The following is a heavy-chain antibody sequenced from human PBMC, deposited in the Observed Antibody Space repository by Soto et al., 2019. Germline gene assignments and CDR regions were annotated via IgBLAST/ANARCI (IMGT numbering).Heavy chain of an antibody. CDR3: ERFDLVVVVATPEEYYYGMDV. CDR2: ISSSSSYI. V-gene: IGHV3-21*01. D-gene: IGHD2-15*01. Sequence: GGSLRLSCAASGFTFSSYSMNWVRQAPGKGLEWVSSISSSSSYIYYADPVKGRFTISRDNAKNSLYLQMNSLRAEDTAVYYCERFDLVVVVATPEEYYYGMDVWGQVNTVTVSS. CDR1: GFTFSSYS. J-gene: IGHJ6*02.